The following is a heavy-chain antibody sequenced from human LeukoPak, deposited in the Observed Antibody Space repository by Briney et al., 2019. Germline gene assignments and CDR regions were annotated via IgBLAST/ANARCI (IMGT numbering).Heavy chain of an antibody. CDR2: IYTSGST. V-gene: IGHV4-4*09. CDR1: GGSISSYY. CDR3: ARSGYSSSFDY. D-gene: IGHD6-13*01. J-gene: IGHJ4*02. Sequence: SETLSLTCTVSGGSISSYYWSRIRQPPGKGLEWIGYIYTSGSTNYNPSLKSRVTISVDTSKNQFSLKLSSVTAADTAVYYCARSGYSSSFDYWGQGTLVTVSS.